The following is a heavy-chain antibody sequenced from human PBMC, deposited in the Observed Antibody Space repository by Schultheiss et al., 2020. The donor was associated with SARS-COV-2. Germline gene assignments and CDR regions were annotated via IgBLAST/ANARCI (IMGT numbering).Heavy chain of an antibody. Sequence: SQTLSLTCAVYGGSFSGYYWSWIRQPPGKGLEWIGEINHSGSTNYNPSLKSRVTISVDTSKNQFSLKLSSVTAADTAVYYCARQPPEGTRYCSGGSCYSRVFGMDVWGQGTTVTVSS. CDR1: GGSFSGYY. D-gene: IGHD2-15*01. J-gene: IGHJ6*02. CDR3: ARQPPEGTRYCSGGSCYSRVFGMDV. V-gene: IGHV4-34*01. CDR2: INHSGST.